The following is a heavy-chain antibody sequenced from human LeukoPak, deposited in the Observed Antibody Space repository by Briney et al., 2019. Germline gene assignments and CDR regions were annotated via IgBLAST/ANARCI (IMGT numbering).Heavy chain of an antibody. CDR2: ISAYNGNT. J-gene: IGHJ4*02. CDR1: GYTFTSYG. Sequence: ASVKVSCKASGYTFTSYGISWVRQAPGQGLEWMGWISAYNGNTNYAQKLQGRVTMTTDTSTSTAYMELRSLRSDDTAVYYCARARGSNPPYYFDYWGQGTLVTVSS. V-gene: IGHV1-18*01. D-gene: IGHD1-26*01. CDR3: ARARGSNPPYYFDY.